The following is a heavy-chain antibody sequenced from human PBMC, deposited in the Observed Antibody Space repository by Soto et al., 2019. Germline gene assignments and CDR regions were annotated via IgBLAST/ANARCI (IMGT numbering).Heavy chain of an antibody. CDR3: AKDTGGSGSYGDFDY. V-gene: IGHV3-43*01. CDR2: ISWDGGST. J-gene: IGHJ4*02. CDR1: GFTFDDYT. D-gene: IGHD1-26*01. Sequence: GGSLRLSCAASGFTFDDYTMHWVRQAPGKGLEWVSLISWDGGSTYYADSVKGRFTISRDNSKNSLYLQMNSLRTEDTALYYCAKDTGGSGSYGDFDYWGQGTLVTVSS.